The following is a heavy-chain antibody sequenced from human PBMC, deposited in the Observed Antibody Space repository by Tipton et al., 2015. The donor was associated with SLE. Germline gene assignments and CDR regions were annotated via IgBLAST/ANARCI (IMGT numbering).Heavy chain of an antibody. V-gene: IGHV4-39*07. CDR2: IYYSGST. D-gene: IGHD2-2*02. CDR3: AAMRALYGFDI. J-gene: IGHJ3*02. CDR1: GGSISSSSYY. Sequence: TLSLTCTVPGGSISSSSYYWGWIRQPPGKGLEWIGSIYYSGSTYYNPSLKSRVTISVDKSKNQFSLKLSSVTAADTAVYYCAAMRALYGFDIWGQGTMVTVSS.